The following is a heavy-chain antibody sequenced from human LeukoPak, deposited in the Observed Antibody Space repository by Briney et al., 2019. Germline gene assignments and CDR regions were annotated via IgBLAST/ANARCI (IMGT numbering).Heavy chain of an antibody. J-gene: IGHJ4*02. CDR2: ISGSGGST. D-gene: IGHD6-13*01. Sequence: AGSLRFSCAASGFTFSSYAMSWVRQAPGKGLEWVSAISGSGGSTYYADSVKGRFTISRDNSKNTLYLQMNSLRAEDTAVYYCAKDGQGYSSSWYYYWGQGTLVTVSS. V-gene: IGHV3-23*01. CDR1: GFTFSSYA. CDR3: AKDGQGYSSSWYYY.